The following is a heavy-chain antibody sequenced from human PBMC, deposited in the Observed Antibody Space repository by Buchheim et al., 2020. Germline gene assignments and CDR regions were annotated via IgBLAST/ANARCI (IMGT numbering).Heavy chain of an antibody. Sequence: QVQLVESGGGVVQPGRSLRLSCAASGFTFSSYGMHWVRQAPGKGLEWVAVIWYDGSNKYYADSVKGRFTISRDNSKNTLYLQMNSLRAEDTAVYYCARDRYYGSGSSSKYYYYYGMDVWGQGTT. CDR1: GFTFSSYG. D-gene: IGHD3-10*01. J-gene: IGHJ6*02. V-gene: IGHV3-33*01. CDR3: ARDRYYGSGSSSKYYYYYGMDV. CDR2: IWYDGSNK.